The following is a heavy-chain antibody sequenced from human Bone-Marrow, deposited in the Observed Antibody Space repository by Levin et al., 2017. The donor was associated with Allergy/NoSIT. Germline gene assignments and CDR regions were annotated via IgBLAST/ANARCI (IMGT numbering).Heavy chain of an antibody. V-gene: IGHV1-69*01. J-gene: IGHJ4*02. CDR2: VIPLFGPV. CDR1: GGTISVYA. Sequence: GGSLRLSCKVSGGTISVYAITWVRQAPGHGPEWMGVVIPLFGPVNYAQKFQGRVPLTADESTSTGYMELSSLTSRDTAVYYCARAIPRDTDTAVVRALDYWGQGTRVTVSS. D-gene: IGHD5-18*01. CDR3: ARAIPRDTDTAVVRALDY.